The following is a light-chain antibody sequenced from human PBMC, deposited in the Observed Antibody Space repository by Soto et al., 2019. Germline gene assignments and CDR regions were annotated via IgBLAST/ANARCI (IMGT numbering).Light chain of an antibody. Sequence: EIVLTQSPGTLSLSPGDRATLSCRASQSVNSNYLAWYQRKPGQAPRLLIYGASNRATDIPYRFSASGSGTDFTLAITRLEAEDVAVYYCQQDDSTPPTFGQGTKVEVK. J-gene: IGKJ1*01. CDR1: QSVNSNY. CDR3: QQDDSTPPT. V-gene: IGKV3-20*01. CDR2: GAS.